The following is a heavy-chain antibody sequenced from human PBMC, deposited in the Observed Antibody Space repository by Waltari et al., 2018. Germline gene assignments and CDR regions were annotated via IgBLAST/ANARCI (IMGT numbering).Heavy chain of an antibody. CDR3: AIEGPRGAFDI. V-gene: IGHV3-30-3*01. CDR1: GFTFSSYA. CDR2: ISYDGSNK. Sequence: QVQLVESGGGVVQPGRSLRLSCAASGFTFSSYAMHWVRQAPGKGLGWVSVISYDGSNKYYADYVKGRFTISRDNSKNTLYLQMNSLRAEDTAVYYCAIEGPRGAFDIWGQGTMVTVSS. J-gene: IGHJ3*02.